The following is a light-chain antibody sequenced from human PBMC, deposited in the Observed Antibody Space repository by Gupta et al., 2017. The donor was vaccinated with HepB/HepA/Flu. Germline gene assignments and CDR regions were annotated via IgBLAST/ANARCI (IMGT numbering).Light chain of an antibody. V-gene: IGKV1-33*01. CDR3: QQYYNLPWT. J-gene: IGKJ1*01. CDR2: DAS. Sequence: DIQMTQSPSSLSASVGDRVTITCQASQDISNYLNWYQQKPGKAPKLLIYDASNLETGVPSRFSGSGSGTXFTFTIXSLQPEDIATYYCQQYYNLPWTFGXGAKVEIK. CDR1: QDISNY.